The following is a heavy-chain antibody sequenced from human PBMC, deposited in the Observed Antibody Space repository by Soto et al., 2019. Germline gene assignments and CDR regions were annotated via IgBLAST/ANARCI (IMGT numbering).Heavy chain of an antibody. D-gene: IGHD3-3*02. CDR1: GYSFKNYA. J-gene: IGHJ4*02. V-gene: IGHV1-3*01. Sequence: QVQLVQSRPEVKRPGASVRISCRTAGYSFKNYAIHWVRQAPGKKLEWMGWSNEGSGNTRYSHKFQGRMSIARDTSASTSYLDLRRLTSEDTAVYFCARDDRTISGAVTLDYWGPGTLVSVSS. CDR3: ARDDRTISGAVTLDY. CDR2: SNEGSGNT.